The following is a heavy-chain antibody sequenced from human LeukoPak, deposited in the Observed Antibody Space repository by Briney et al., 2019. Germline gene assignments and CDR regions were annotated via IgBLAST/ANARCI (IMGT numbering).Heavy chain of an antibody. V-gene: IGHV3-53*01. CDR3: ARGGYSYGRPFDY. D-gene: IGHD5-18*01. CDR1: GFTVSTDF. Sequence: PGGSLRLSCAASGFTVSTDFMSWVRQAPGKGLEWVSVIYRGGNTYYVDSVKGRFTISRDNSKNMVYLQMNSLRVEDTAVYYCARGGYSYGRPFDYWGQGTLVTVSS. CDR2: IYRGGNT. J-gene: IGHJ4*02.